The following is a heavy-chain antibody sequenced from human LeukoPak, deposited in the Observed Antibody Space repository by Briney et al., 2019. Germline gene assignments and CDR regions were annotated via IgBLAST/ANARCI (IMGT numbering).Heavy chain of an antibody. CDR1: GFTFSSYA. CDR3: AKDPETDSSGYYYPYFGY. CDR2: ISGSGGST. J-gene: IGHJ4*02. V-gene: IGHV3-23*01. D-gene: IGHD3-22*01. Sequence: GGSLRLSCAASGFTFSSYAMSWVRQAPGKGLEWVSAISGSGGSTYYADSVKGRFTISRDNSKNTLYLQMNSLRAEDTAVYYCAKDPETDSSGYYYPYFGYWGQGTLVTVSS.